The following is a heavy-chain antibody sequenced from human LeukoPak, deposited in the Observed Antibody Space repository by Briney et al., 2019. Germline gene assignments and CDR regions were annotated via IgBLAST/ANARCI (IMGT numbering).Heavy chain of an antibody. J-gene: IGHJ6*02. CDR2: INHSGST. CDR1: GGSFSGYY. D-gene: IGHD2-15*01. Sequence: SETLSLTCAGYGGSFSGYYWSWIRQPPGKGLEWIGEINHSGSTNYNPSLKSRVTTSVDTSKNQFSLKLSSVTAADTAVYYCARHISNCSGGSCYSKYYYYGMDVWGQGTTVTVSS. CDR3: ARHISNCSGGSCYSKYYYYGMDV. V-gene: IGHV4-34*01.